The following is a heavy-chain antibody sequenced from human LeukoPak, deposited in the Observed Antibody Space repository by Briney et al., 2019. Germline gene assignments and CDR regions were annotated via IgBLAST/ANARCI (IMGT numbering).Heavy chain of an antibody. D-gene: IGHD5-12*01. CDR1: GFTFSSYA. V-gene: IGHV3-23*01. Sequence: GGSLRLSCAASGFTFSSYAMSCVRQAPGKGLEWGSAISGSGGSTYYADSVKGRFTISRDNSKNTLYLKMNSLRAEDTAVYYCAKDLSPSHYDYSAFDIWGQGTMVTVSS. CDR3: AKDLSPSHYDYSAFDI. J-gene: IGHJ3*02. CDR2: ISGSGGST.